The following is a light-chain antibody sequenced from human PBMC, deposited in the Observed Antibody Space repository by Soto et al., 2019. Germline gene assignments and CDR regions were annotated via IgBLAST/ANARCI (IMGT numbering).Light chain of an antibody. J-gene: IGLJ3*02. CDR3: CSYTDGSSLL. V-gene: IGLV2-23*01. CDR1: RNDIGTYNL. Sequence: QSALTQPASVSESPGQSISISCGGGRNDIGTYNLVSWYQQHPGKAPKLIIYEGNKRPSGVSNRFSGSRSGNTASLTISGLKAEDEADYYCCSYTDGSSLLFGGGTKPPS. CDR2: EGN.